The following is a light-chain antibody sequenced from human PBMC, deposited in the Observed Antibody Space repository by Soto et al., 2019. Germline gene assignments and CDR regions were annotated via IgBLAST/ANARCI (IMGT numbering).Light chain of an antibody. J-gene: IGKJ1*01. Sequence: EIVMTQSPATLAVSPGERATLSCRASQSVSSNLAWYQQKPGQAPRLLIYGISTRATGIPARFSGSGSETEFTLTIRSLQSEDFAVYYCQQYNNWPPWTFGQGTKVDIK. CDR1: QSVSSN. CDR2: GIS. CDR3: QQYNNWPPWT. V-gene: IGKV3-15*01.